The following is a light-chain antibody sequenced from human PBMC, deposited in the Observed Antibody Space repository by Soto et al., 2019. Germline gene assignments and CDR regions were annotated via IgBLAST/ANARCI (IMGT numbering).Light chain of an antibody. CDR2: DAS. V-gene: IGKV1-5*01. CDR3: QQYTSYWT. CDR1: QTISRW. J-gene: IGKJ1*01. Sequence: DIQMTQSPSALAVSLGDRFTITCLASQTISRWLAWYQQKPGKAPKLLIYDASSLESGVPSRFSGSGSGTEFTLTISSLQSDDFATYYCQQYTSYWTFGQGTKVDIK.